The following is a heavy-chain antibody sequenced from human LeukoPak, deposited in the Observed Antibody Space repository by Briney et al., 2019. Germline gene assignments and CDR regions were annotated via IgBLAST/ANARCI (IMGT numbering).Heavy chain of an antibody. CDR1: GFTFSTYA. Sequence: GGSLRLSCAASGFTFSTYAMHWVRQAPGQGLDWVAFIRHDGSIKYYVDSVKGRFTISRDNARNSQYLQMNSLRPEDTAVYYCARIGYSSSSFDYWGQGTLVTVSS. V-gene: IGHV3-30*02. CDR3: ARIGYSSSSFDY. J-gene: IGHJ4*02. D-gene: IGHD6-6*01. CDR2: IRHDGSIK.